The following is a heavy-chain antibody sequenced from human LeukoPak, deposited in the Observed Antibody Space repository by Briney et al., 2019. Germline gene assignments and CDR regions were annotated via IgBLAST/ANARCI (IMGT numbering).Heavy chain of an antibody. V-gene: IGHV3-23*01. D-gene: IGHD4-17*01. J-gene: IGHJ4*02. Sequence: PGGSLRLSCAASGFTFSSYSMNWVRQAPGKGLEWVSAISGSGGSTYYADSVKGRFTISRDNSKNTLYLQMNSLRAEDTAVYYCAKDRADYGDYPSNPDYWGQGTLVTVSS. CDR2: ISGSGGST. CDR1: GFTFSSYS. CDR3: AKDRADYGDYPSNPDY.